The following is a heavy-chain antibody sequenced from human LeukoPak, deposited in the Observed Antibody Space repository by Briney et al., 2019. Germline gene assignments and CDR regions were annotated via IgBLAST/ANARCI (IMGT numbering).Heavy chain of an antibody. Sequence: GDSLTLLCAASGFTFVTYWMRSVRQAPGKGLVWVARIKGDGSSTIYADSVKGRFTISRDNSKNTLYLQTSSLRVEDTAVYYCARASTTVPNLLDHWGRGTLVTVSS. CDR2: IKGDGSST. CDR3: ARASTTVPNLLDH. D-gene: IGHD4-17*01. CDR1: GFTFVTYW. J-gene: IGHJ4*02. V-gene: IGHV3-74*01.